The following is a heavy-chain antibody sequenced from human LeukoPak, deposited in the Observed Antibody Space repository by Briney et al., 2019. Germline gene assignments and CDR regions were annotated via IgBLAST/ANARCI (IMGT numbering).Heavy chain of an antibody. CDR1: GFTFSSYG. J-gene: IGHJ4*02. V-gene: IGHV3-30*02. CDR2: IRYDGSNK. Sequence: PGGSLRLSCAASGFTFSSYGMHWVRQAPGKGLEWVAFIRYDGSNKYYADSVKGRFTISRDNSKNTLYLQMNSLRAEDTAVYYCAKARGYYDFWSGYSIAEYYFDYWGQGTLVTVSS. D-gene: IGHD3-3*01. CDR3: AKARGYYDFWSGYSIAEYYFDY.